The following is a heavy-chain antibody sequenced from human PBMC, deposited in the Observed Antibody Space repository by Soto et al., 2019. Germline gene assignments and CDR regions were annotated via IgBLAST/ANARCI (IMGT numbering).Heavy chain of an antibody. J-gene: IGHJ4*02. CDR1: GFTFSSYG. V-gene: IGHV3-30*18. D-gene: IGHD5-18*01. Sequence: QVQLVESGGGVVQPGRSLRLSCAASGFTFSSYGMHWVRQAPGKGLEWVAVISYDGSNKYYADSVKGRFTISRDNSKNTLYLEMNSLRAEDTAVYYCAKDGYSYLDYWGQGNLDTVSS. CDR3: AKDGYSYLDY. CDR2: ISYDGSNK.